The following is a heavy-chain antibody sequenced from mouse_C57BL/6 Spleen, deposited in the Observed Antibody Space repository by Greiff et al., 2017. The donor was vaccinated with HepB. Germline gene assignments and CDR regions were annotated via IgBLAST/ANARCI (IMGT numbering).Heavy chain of an antibody. CDR1: GYTFTSYG. CDR2: IYPRSGNT. J-gene: IGHJ3*01. CDR3: ALLYYDYAWFAY. Sequence: VQLQQSGAELARPGASVKLSCKASGYTFTSYGISWVKQRTGQGLEWIGEIYPRSGNTYYNEKFKGKATLTADKSSSTAYMELRSLTSEDSAVYFCALLYYDYAWFAYWGQGTLVTVSA. V-gene: IGHV1-81*01. D-gene: IGHD2-4*01.